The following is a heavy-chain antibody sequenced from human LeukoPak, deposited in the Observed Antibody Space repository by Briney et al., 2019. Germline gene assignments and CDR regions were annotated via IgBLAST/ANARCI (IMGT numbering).Heavy chain of an antibody. J-gene: IGHJ4*02. CDR1: GGSISSHY. D-gene: IGHD2-2*01. CDR3: ARSPDQPEYQQFDY. V-gene: IGHV4-59*08. CDR2: IYYSGST. Sequence: PSETLSLTCTVSGGSISSHYWSWIRQPPGKGLEWIGYIYYSGSTNYNPSLKSRVTISVDTSKNQFSLKLSSVTAADTAVYYCARSPDQPEYQQFDYWGQGTLVTVSS.